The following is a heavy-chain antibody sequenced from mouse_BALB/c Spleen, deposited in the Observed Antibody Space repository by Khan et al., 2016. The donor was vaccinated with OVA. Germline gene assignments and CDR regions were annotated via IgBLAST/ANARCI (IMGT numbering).Heavy chain of an antibody. CDR3: AKSRTASYCAMDF. Sequence: VQLQESGPGLVAPSQSLSITCTVSGFSLTSYGVNWVRQPPGKGLEWLGVIWGDGSTNYHSTLMSRLGISKDNSQSPFFLNQSNLQAEVTTTYSDAKSRTASYCAMDFWGQGTSVTVSS. CDR2: IWGDGST. CDR1: GFSLTSYG. J-gene: IGHJ4*01. V-gene: IGHV2-3*01.